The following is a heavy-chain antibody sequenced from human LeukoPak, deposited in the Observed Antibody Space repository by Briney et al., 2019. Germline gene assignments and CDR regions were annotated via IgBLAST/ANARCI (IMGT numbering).Heavy chain of an antibody. D-gene: IGHD2-2*01. J-gene: IGHJ4*02. V-gene: IGHV3-30*18. CDR3: AKRNQLLSFDY. Sequence: GGSLRLSCAASGXTXXSYGXXXXXXAXXXGLEWXAVISYDGXNKYYADSVKGRFTISRDNSKNTLYLQMNSLRAEDTAVYYCAKRNQLLSFDYWGQGTLVTVSS. CDR1: GXTXXSYG. CDR2: ISYDGXNK.